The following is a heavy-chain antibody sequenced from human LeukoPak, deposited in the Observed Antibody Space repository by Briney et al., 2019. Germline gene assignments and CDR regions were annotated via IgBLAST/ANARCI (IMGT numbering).Heavy chain of an antibody. V-gene: IGHV4-4*07. CDR2: IYTSGST. D-gene: IGHD3-22*01. CDR1: GGSISSYY. CDR3: ARDRRYYDGSGYYYVDYWYFDL. J-gene: IGHJ2*01. Sequence: SETLSLTCTVSGGSISSYYWSWIRQPAGKGLEWIGRIYTSGSTNYNPSLKSRVTMSVDTSKNQFSLKLSSVTAADTAVYYCARDRRYYDGSGYYYVDYWYFDLWGRGTLVTVSS.